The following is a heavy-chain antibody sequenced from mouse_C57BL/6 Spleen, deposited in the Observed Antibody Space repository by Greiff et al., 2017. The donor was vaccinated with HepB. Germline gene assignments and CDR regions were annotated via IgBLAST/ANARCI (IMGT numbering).Heavy chain of an antibody. D-gene: IGHD6-1*01. V-gene: IGHV7-3*01. CDR3: ARYNSHYFDD. CDR1: GFTFTDYY. J-gene: IGHJ2*01. CDR2: IRNKANGYTT. Sequence: EVKLVESGGGLVQPGGSLSLSCAASGFTFTDYYMSWVRQPPGKALEWLGFIRNKANGYTTEYSASVKGRFTISRDNSQSILYLQMNALRAEDSATYYCARYNSHYFDDWGQGTTLTVSS.